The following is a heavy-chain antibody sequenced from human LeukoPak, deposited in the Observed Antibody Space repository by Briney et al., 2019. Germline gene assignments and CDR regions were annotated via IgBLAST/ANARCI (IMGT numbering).Heavy chain of an antibody. D-gene: IGHD6-13*01. CDR3: ATSMYSSSWLTW. CDR2: INPNSGGT. Sequence: ASVKVSCKASGYTFTGYYMHWVRQAPAQGLEWMGWINPNSGGTNYAQKFQGRVTMTRDTSISTGYMELSRLRSDDTAVYYCATSMYSSSWLTWWGQGTLVTVSS. V-gene: IGHV1-2*02. J-gene: IGHJ4*02. CDR1: GYTFTGYY.